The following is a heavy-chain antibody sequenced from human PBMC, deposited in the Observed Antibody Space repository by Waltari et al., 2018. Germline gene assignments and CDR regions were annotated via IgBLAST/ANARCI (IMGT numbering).Heavy chain of an antibody. V-gene: IGHV4-34*01. CDR2: INHSGST. CDR1: GGSFSGYY. Sequence: QVQLQQWGAGLLKPSETLSLTCAVYGGSFSGYYWSWIRQPPGNGLEWIGEINHSGSTNYNPSLKSRVTISVDTSKNQFSLKLSSVTAADTAVYYCARSHGDHFDYWGQGTLVTVSS. J-gene: IGHJ4*02. CDR3: ARSHGDHFDY. D-gene: IGHD4-17*01.